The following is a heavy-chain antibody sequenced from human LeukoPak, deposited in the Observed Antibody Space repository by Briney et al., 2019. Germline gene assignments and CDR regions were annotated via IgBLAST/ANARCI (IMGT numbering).Heavy chain of an antibody. V-gene: IGHV4-59*11. D-gene: IGHD2-15*01. J-gene: IGHJ4*02. CDR1: GGSISSHY. CDR3: ARVRCGGSCPDY. CDR2: IYYSGST. Sequence: PSETLSLTCTVSGGSISSHYWSWIRQPPGKGLEWIGYIYYSGSTNYNPSLKSRVTISVDTSKNQFSLKLSSVTAADTAVYYCARVRCGGSCPDYWGQGTLVTVSS.